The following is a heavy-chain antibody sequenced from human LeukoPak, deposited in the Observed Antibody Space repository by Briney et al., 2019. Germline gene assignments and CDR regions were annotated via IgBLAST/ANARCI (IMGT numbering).Heavy chain of an antibody. CDR2: IKSNTNGSAT. J-gene: IGHJ4*02. V-gene: IGHV3-15*01. Sequence: SGGSLRLSCADSGFTFSNAWMSWVRQAPGQGLEWVGRIKSNTNGSATDYAAPVKGRFTISRDDSKNTLYLQMNSLKTEDTAVYYCTTATMIRGVSDYWGQGTLVTVSS. CDR1: GFTFSNAW. D-gene: IGHD3-10*01. CDR3: TTATMIRGVSDY.